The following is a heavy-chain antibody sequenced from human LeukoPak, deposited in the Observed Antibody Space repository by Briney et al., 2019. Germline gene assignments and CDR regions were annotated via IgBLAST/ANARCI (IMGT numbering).Heavy chain of an antibody. J-gene: IGHJ4*02. CDR2: IYYSGTT. CDR3: ARYEGQWLALDY. Sequence: SETLSLTCTVSGGSINSSSYYWGWIRQPPGKGLEWIGSIYYSGTTYYNPSLKSRVTISEDTSKNRFSLKLSSVTAADTAVYYCARYEGQWLALDYWGQGTLVTVSS. V-gene: IGHV4-39*01. D-gene: IGHD6-19*01. CDR1: GGSINSSSYY.